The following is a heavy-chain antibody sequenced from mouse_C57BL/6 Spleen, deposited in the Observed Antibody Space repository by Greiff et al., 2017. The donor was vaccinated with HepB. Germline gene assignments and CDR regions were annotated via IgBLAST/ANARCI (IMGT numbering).Heavy chain of an antibody. D-gene: IGHD1-1*01. CDR2: IDPSSGGT. Sequence: QVQLQQSGAELVKPGASVKLSCKASGYTFTSYWMHWVKQRPGRGLEWIGRIDPSSGGTKYNEKFKSKATLTVDKPSSTAYMQLSSLTSEDSAVYYCARMENWYGSSIDFWGTGTTVTVSS. V-gene: IGHV1-72*01. CDR3: ARMENWYGSSIDF. CDR1: GYTFTSYW. J-gene: IGHJ1*03.